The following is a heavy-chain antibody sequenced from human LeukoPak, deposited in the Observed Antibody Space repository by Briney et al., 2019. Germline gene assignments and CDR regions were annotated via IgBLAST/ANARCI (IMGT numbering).Heavy chain of an antibody. CDR3: ARGGRYRDGSSDY. D-gene: IGHD5-18*01. V-gene: IGHV5-51*01. J-gene: IGHJ4*02. CDR2: IHPGDSDT. CDR1: GYSFTSYW. Sequence: GESLKISCKGSGYSFTSYWIGWVRQMPGKGLEWMGIIHPGDSDTRYSPSFQGQVTMSADESITTAYLQWSSLKASDSAMYYCARGGRYRDGSSDYWGQGTLVTVSS.